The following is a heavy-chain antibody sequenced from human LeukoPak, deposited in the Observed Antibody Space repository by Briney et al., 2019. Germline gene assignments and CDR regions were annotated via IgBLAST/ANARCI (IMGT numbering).Heavy chain of an antibody. CDR2: ITSTGST. CDR1: GFTFSVYA. CDR3: AKDWRDESKCYGDCPDS. J-gene: IGHJ4*02. D-gene: IGHD2-21*02. V-gene: IGHV3-23*01. Sequence: GGSLRLSCAAAGFTFSVYAMTWVRQAPGKGLEWISTITSTGSTYYADSVKGRFTISRDNSKNTVSLHMSSLRAEDTAVYYCAKDWRDESKCYGDCPDSWGQGTLVTVSS.